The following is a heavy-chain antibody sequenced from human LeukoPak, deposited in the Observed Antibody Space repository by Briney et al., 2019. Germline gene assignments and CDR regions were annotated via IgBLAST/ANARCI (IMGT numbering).Heavy chain of an antibody. CDR2: IYTSGST. Sequence: PSETLSLTCTVSGGSISSYYWSWTRQPAGKGLEWIGRIYTSGSTNYNPSLKSRVTMSVDTSKNQFSLKLSSVTAADTAVYYCARDFRTGPIHRGNNWFDPWGQGTLVTVSS. D-gene: IGHD3/OR15-3a*01. J-gene: IGHJ5*02. V-gene: IGHV4-4*07. CDR3: ARDFRTGPIHRGNNWFDP. CDR1: GGSISSYY.